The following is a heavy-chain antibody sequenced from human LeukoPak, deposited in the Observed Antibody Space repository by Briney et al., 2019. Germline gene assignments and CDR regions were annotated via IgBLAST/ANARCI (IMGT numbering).Heavy chain of an antibody. Sequence: PGGSLRLSCAASGFSFSVYEMHWVRQAPGKGLEWISDISSSGTTTYYADSVKGRFTISRDNAKNSLYLQMNSLRAEDTAVDYCTTLTVASNFDYWGQGTLVTVSS. J-gene: IGHJ4*02. D-gene: IGHD6-19*01. CDR2: ISSSGTTT. CDR3: TTLTVASNFDY. V-gene: IGHV3-48*03. CDR1: GFSFSVYE.